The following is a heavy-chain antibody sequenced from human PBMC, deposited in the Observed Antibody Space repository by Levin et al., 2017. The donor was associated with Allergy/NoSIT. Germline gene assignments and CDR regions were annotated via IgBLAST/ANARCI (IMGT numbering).Heavy chain of an antibody. D-gene: IGHD3-3*01. V-gene: IGHV4-59*01. CDR1: GGSISSYY. CDR2: IYYSGST. CDR3: ARGRITIFGGVDY. J-gene: IGHJ4*02. Sequence: SETLSLTCTVSGGSISSYYWSWIRQPPGKGLEWIGYIYYSGSTNYNPSLKSRVTISVDTSKNQFSLKLSSVTAADTAVYYCARGRITIFGGVDYWGQGTLVTVSS.